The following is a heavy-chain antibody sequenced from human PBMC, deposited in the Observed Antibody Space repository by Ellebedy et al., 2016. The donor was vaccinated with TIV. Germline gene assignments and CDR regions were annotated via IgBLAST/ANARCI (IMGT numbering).Heavy chain of an antibody. J-gene: IGHJ5*02. D-gene: IGHD3-10*01. CDR3: ARGSILGSGSYYNWFDP. CDR2: INHSGST. CDR1: GGSFSGYY. V-gene: IGHV4-34*01. Sequence: MPSETLSLTCAVYGGSFSGYYWSWIRQPPGKGLEWIGEINHSGSTNYNPSLKSRVTVSVDTSKNQFSLKLSSVTAADTAVYYCARGSILGSGSYYNWFDPWGQGTLVTVSS.